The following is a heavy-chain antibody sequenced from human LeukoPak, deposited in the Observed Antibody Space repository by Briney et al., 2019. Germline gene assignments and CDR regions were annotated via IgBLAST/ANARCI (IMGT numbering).Heavy chain of an antibody. CDR2: IHSGGIT. V-gene: IGHV3-53*01. Sequence: PGGSLRLSCAASGFTVSNIYMSWVRQAPGTGLEWVSIIHSGGITHYADSVKGRFTISRDNSKNTLYLQMNSLRAEDTAVYYCAKDPYSGSGDGFDYWGQGTLVTVSS. D-gene: IGHD3-10*01. CDR1: GFTVSNIY. CDR3: AKDPYSGSGDGFDY. J-gene: IGHJ4*02.